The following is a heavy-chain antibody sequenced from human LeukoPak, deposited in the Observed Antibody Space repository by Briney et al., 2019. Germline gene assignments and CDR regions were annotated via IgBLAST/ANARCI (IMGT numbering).Heavy chain of an antibody. CDR3: ARRPREVYGDYESYFDY. CDR2: INPNSGGT. D-gene: IGHD4-17*01. CDR1: GYTFTGYY. V-gene: IGHV1-2*04. J-gene: IGHJ4*02. Sequence: ASVKVSCKASGYTFTGYYIHWVRQAPGQGLEWMGWINPNSGGTNYAQKFQGWVTMTRDTSISTAYMELRRLRSDDTAVYYCARRPREVYGDYESYFDYWGQGTLVTVSS.